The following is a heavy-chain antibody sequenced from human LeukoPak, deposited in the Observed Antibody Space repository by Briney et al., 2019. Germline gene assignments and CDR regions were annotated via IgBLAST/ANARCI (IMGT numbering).Heavy chain of an antibody. CDR1: GFTFSSYS. Sequence: TGGSLRLSCAASGFTFSSYSMNWVRQAPGKGLEWVSSISSSSSYIYYADSVKGRFTISRDNAKNSLYLQMNSLIAKDTAVYYCARVSGLNWFDPWGQGTLVTVSS. CDR2: ISSSSSYI. CDR3: ARVSGLNWFDP. V-gene: IGHV3-21*01. D-gene: IGHD2-15*01. J-gene: IGHJ5*02.